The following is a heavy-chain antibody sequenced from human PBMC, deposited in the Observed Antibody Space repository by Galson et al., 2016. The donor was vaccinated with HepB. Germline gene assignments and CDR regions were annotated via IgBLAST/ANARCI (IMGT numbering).Heavy chain of an antibody. CDR3: ARDAEFLGITMVRGALNY. Sequence: SLRLSCAASGFTFSSYSMNWVRQAPGKGLEWVSSISSSTPYIYYADSLKGRFTISRDNAKNSPHLQMNSPRVEDTAVYYCARDAEFLGITMVRGALNYWGQGTLVTVSS. CDR2: ISSSTPYI. CDR1: GFTFSSYS. J-gene: IGHJ4*02. D-gene: IGHD3-10*01. V-gene: IGHV3-21*01.